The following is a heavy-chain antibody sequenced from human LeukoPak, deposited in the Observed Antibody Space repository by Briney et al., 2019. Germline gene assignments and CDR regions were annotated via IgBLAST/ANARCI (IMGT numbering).Heavy chain of an antibody. Sequence: SLNVSCTASGGTFSSYAISWVRQAPGQGLEWMGGIIPIFGTANYAQKFQGRVTITADKSTSTAYMELSSLRSEDTAVYYCARPHSYYGSGMGYFDYWGQGTLVTVSS. CDR2: IIPIFGTA. CDR1: GGTFSSYA. V-gene: IGHV1-69*06. CDR3: ARPHSYYGSGMGYFDY. D-gene: IGHD3-10*01. J-gene: IGHJ4*02.